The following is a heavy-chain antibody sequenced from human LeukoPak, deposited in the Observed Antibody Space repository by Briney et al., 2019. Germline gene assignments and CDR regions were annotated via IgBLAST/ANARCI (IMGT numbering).Heavy chain of an antibody. Sequence: ASETLSLTCTVSGVSISRISSYYWSWIRQPPGKGLEWIGHIYDSGSTNYNPSLKSRVTISVDTSKNQFSLKLSSVTAADTAVYYCAREWGSGPRNFQHWGQGTLVTVSS. CDR1: GVSISRISSYY. V-gene: IGHV4-61*01. J-gene: IGHJ1*01. CDR3: AREWGSGPRNFQH. D-gene: IGHD3-10*01. CDR2: IYDSGST.